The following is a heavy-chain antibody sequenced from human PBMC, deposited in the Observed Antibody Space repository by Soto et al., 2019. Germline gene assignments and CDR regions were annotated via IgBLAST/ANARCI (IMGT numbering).Heavy chain of an antibody. CDR1: GFTFDDYT. V-gene: IGHV3-43*01. J-gene: IGHJ4*02. D-gene: IGHD3-22*01. CDR2: ISWDGGST. CDR3: AKDRSDYYDSSGYYPTFDY. Sequence: AGGSLRLSCAASGFTFDDYTMHWVRQAPGKGLEWVSLISWDGGSTYYADSVKGRFTISRDNSKNSLCLQMNSLRTEDTALYYCAKDRSDYYDSSGYYPTFDYWGQGTLVTVSS.